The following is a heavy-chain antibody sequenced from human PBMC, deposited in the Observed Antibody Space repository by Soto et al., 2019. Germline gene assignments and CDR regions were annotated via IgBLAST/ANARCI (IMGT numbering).Heavy chain of an antibody. J-gene: IGHJ6*02. V-gene: IGHV1-18*01. CDR3: ARASYDFWSGYYIRDYYYGMDG. CDR1: GYTFTSYG. D-gene: IGHD3-3*01. Sequence: PQASVKVSCKASGYTFTSYGISWVRQAPGQGLEWMGWISAYNGNTNYAQKLQGRVTMTTDTSTSTAYMELRSLRSDDTAVYYCARASYDFWSGYYIRDYYYGMDGWGQGTTVTVS. CDR2: ISAYNGNT.